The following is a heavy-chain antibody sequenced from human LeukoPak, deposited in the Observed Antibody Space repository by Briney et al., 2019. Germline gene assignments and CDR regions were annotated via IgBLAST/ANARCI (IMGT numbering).Heavy chain of an antibody. CDR1: GYTFTSYG. CDR3: ARDVGFGELQN. D-gene: IGHD3-10*01. V-gene: IGHV1-69*13. J-gene: IGHJ4*02. Sequence: SVKVSCKASGYTFTSYGISWVRQAPGQGLEWMGGIIPIFGTANYAQKFQGRVTITADESTSTAYMELSSLRSEDTAVYYCARDVGFGELQNWGQGTLVTVSS. CDR2: IIPIFGTA.